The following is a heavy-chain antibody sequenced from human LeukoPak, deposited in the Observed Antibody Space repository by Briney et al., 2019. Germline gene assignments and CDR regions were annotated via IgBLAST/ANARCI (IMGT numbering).Heavy chain of an antibody. CDR1: GYTFTGYY. Sequence: ASVKVSCKASGYTFTGYYMHWVRQAPGQGLEWMGWINPNSGGTNYAQKFQGRVTMTRDMSTSTDYMELSSLRSEDTAVYYCARDNSVEDTAWWFDPWGQGTLVTVSS. J-gene: IGHJ5*02. CDR2: INPNSGGT. D-gene: IGHD4-23*01. V-gene: IGHV1-2*02. CDR3: ARDNSVEDTAWWFDP.